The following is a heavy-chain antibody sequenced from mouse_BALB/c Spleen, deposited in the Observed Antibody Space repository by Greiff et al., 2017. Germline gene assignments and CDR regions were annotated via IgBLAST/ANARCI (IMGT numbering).Heavy chain of an antibody. CDR3: AIESSGYAMDY. CDR2: IDPANGNT. V-gene: IGHV14-3*02. J-gene: IGHJ4*01. D-gene: IGHD1-1*01. Sequence: VQLQQSGAELVKPGASVKLSCTASGFNIKDTYMHWVKQRPEQGLEWIGRIDPANGNTKYDPKFQGKATITADTSSNTAYLQLSSLTSEDTAVYYCAIESSGYAMDYWGQGTSVTVSS. CDR1: GFNIKDTY.